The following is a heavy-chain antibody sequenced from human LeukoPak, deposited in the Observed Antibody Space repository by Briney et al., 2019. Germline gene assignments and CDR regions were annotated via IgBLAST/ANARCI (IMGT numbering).Heavy chain of an antibody. CDR2: IIPILGIA. D-gene: IGHD2-15*01. Sequence: SVKVSCKASGCTFSSYAISWVRQAPGQGLEWMGRIIPILGIANYAQKFQGRVTITADKSTSTAYMELSSPRSEDTAVYYCAGAPDCSGGSCYSYAFDIWGQGTMVTVSS. J-gene: IGHJ3*02. CDR3: AGAPDCSGGSCYSYAFDI. V-gene: IGHV1-69*04. CDR1: GCTFSSYA.